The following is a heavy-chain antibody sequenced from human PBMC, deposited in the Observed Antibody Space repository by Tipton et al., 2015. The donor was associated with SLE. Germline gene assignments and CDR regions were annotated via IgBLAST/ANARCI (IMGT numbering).Heavy chain of an antibody. V-gene: IGHV4-4*07. J-gene: IGHJ6*02. Sequence: PSLTCTVSGGSISSYYWSWIRQPAGKGLSWIGHIYTSGSTNYNPSLTSRVTISVDTSKNQSSLKLSSVTAADTAGYYCARGWYYYDSSGYPDVWGQGTTVTVSS. CDR3: ARGWYYYDSSGYPDV. D-gene: IGHD3-22*01. CDR1: GGSISSYY. CDR2: IYTSGST.